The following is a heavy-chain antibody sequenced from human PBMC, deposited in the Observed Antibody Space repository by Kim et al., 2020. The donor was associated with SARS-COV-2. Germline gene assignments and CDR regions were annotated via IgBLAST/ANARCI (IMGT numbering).Heavy chain of an antibody. CDR1: GFTFSNAW. Sequence: GGSLRLSCAASGFTFSNAWMSWVRQAPGKGLEWVGRIKSKTDGGTTDYAAPVKGRFTISRDDSKNTLYLQMNSLKTEDTAVYYCTTDQAAANYYGMDVWGQGTTVTVSS. CDR3: TTDQAAANYYGMDV. J-gene: IGHJ6*02. V-gene: IGHV3-15*01. CDR2: IKSKTDGGTT. D-gene: IGHD6-13*01.